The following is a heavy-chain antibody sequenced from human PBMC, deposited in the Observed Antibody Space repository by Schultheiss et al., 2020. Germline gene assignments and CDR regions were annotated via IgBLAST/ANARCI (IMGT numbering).Heavy chain of an antibody. CDR1: GGSISSSDYY. J-gene: IGHJ4*02. CDR2: IYYRGNT. CDR3: AKSEGYCSSTSCPTHFDY. Sequence: SETLSLTCTVSGGSISSSDYYWGWVRQSPGKGLEWIGTIYYRGNTYYNSSLKSRVTISVDTSKNQFSLKLSSVTAADTAVYYCAKSEGYCSSTSCPTHFDYWGQGTLVTVSS. V-gene: IGHV4-39*07. D-gene: IGHD2-2*01.